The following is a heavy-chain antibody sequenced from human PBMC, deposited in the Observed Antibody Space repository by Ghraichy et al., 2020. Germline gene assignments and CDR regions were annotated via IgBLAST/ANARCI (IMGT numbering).Heavy chain of an antibody. J-gene: IGHJ4*02. D-gene: IGHD3-10*01. Sequence: GESLNISCAASGFTFSSYAMSWVRQAPGKGLEWVSAISGSGGSTYYADSVKGRFTISRDNSKNTLYLQMNSLRAEDTAVYYCAKSADVLLWFGELWGQGTLVTVSS. CDR2: ISGSGGST. CDR1: GFTFSSYA. CDR3: AKSADVLLWFGEL. V-gene: IGHV3-23*01.